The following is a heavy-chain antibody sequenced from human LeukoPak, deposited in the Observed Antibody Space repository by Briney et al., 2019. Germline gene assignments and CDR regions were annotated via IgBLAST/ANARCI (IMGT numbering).Heavy chain of an antibody. CDR1: GDSISGYY. D-gene: IGHD3-22*01. Sequence: PSETLSLTCAVSGDSISGYYWSWVRQAPGKGLEWVSAISGSGGSTYYADSVKGRFTISRDNSKNTLYLQMNSLRAEDTAVYYCAKDHGGITMIVVVILDYWGQGTLVTVSS. CDR3: AKDHGGITMIVVVILDY. J-gene: IGHJ4*02. V-gene: IGHV3-23*01. CDR2: ISGSGGST.